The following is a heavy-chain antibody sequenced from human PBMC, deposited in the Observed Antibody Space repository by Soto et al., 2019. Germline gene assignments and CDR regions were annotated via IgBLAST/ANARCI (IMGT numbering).Heavy chain of an antibody. CDR3: AKDLRNYYYFDY. CDR1: GFTFGTYG. CDR2: ISYDGSHE. D-gene: IGHD1-7*01. Sequence: HPVGSLRLSCAASGFTFGTYGMHWVRQAPGKGLEWVAVISYDGSHENYADSVKGRFTISRDNSKNTLYLQMNSLRAEDTAVYYCAKDLRNYYYFDYWGQGTLVTVSS. J-gene: IGHJ4*02. V-gene: IGHV3-30*18.